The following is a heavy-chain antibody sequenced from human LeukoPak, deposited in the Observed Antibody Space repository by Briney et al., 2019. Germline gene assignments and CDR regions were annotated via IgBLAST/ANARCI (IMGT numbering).Heavy chain of an antibody. CDR1: GFTFSNSA. CDR3: AGDRAHFDY. V-gene: IGHV3-23*01. Sequence: GGSLRLSCAASGFTFSNSAMSWVRQAPGKGLEWVSTLSGSGITTYHADSVKGRFTISRDNSKNTLYLQMNSLRAEDTAVYCCAGDRAHFDYWGQGTLVTVSS. CDR2: LSGSGITT. J-gene: IGHJ4*02.